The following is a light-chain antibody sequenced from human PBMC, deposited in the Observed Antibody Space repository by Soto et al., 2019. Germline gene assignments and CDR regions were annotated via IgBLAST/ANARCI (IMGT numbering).Light chain of an antibody. V-gene: IGLV2-14*03. CDR2: DVS. J-gene: IGLJ1*01. CDR3: SSFTSSSTFV. CDR1: SSDVGRYNY. Sequence: QSALAQPASVSGSRAQSITISCTGTSSDVGRYNYVSWFQQHPGKVPKLIIYDVSNWPSGVSDRFSGSKSGNTASLTISGLHPEDEADYYCSSFTSSSTFVFGTGTKVTVL.